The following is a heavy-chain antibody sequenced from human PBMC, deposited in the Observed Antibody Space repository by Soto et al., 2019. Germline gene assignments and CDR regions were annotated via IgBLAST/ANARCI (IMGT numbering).Heavy chain of an antibody. CDR3: ARPHTNMIVVAHNAFDI. CDR2: IYYSGST. D-gene: IGHD3-22*01. J-gene: IGHJ3*02. V-gene: IGHV4-39*01. Sequence: QLQLQESGPGLVKPSETLSLTCTVSGGSISSSSYYWGWIRQPPGKGLEWIGSIYYSGSTYYNPSLKSRVTISVDTSKNQFSLKLSSVTAADTAVYYCARPHTNMIVVAHNAFDIWGQGTMVTVSS. CDR1: GGSISSSSYY.